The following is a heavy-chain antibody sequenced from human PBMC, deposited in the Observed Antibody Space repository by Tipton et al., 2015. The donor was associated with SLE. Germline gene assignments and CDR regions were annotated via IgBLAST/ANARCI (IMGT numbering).Heavy chain of an antibody. CDR3: AKDPRRAFGGVIEYYFDY. J-gene: IGHJ4*02. D-gene: IGHD3-16*02. Sequence: QSGPEVKKPGASVKVSCKASGYTFTSYGISWVRQAPGQGLEWMGWISAYNGNTNYAQKLQGRVTMTTDTSTSTAYMELRSLRAEDTAVYYCAKDPRRAFGGVIEYYFDYWGQGTLVTVSS. CDR2: ISAYNGNT. V-gene: IGHV1-18*01. CDR1: GYTFTSYG.